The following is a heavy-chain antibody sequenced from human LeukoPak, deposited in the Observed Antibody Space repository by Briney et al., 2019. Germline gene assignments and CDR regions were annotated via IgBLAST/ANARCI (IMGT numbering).Heavy chain of an antibody. D-gene: IGHD6-19*01. V-gene: IGHV4-30-4*01. CDR1: GGSISSGDYY. CDR3: ARLGTGIAVAGWAYYFDY. J-gene: IGHJ4*02. Sequence: SETLSLTCTVSGGSISSGDYYWSWIRQPPGKGLEWIGYIYYSGSTYYNPSLKSRVTISVDTSKNQFSLKLSSVTAADTAVYYCARLGTGIAVAGWAYYFDYWGQGTLVTVSS. CDR2: IYYSGST.